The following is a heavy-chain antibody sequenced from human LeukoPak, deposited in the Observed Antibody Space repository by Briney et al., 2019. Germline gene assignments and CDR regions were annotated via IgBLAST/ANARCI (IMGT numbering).Heavy chain of an antibody. CDR3: ARQQLGRNTYFDY. J-gene: IGHJ4*02. CDR1: GYTFTSYA. V-gene: IGHV1-3*01. Sequence: ASVKVSCKASGYTFTSYAMHWVRQAPGQRLEWMGWINAGNGNTKYSQKFQGRVTITRDTSASTAYMEPSSLRSEDTAVYYCARQQLGRNTYFDYWGQGTLVTVSS. CDR2: INAGNGNT. D-gene: IGHD6-13*01.